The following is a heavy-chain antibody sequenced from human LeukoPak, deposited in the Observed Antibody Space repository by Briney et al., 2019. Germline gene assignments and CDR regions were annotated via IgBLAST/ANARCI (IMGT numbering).Heavy chain of an antibody. V-gene: IGHV1-46*01. J-gene: IGHJ4*02. Sequence: GASVKVSCKASGYXFTTYYMHCVRQAPGQGLEWRGIINPTGGSTYYAQKFLGRVTMTRDTSTSTVYMDLSSLRSEDTAVYYCARGTHIDSSGYYAGHFDYWGQGTLITVSS. CDR1: GYXFTTYY. CDR3: ARGTHIDSSGYYAGHFDY. CDR2: INPTGGST. D-gene: IGHD3-22*01.